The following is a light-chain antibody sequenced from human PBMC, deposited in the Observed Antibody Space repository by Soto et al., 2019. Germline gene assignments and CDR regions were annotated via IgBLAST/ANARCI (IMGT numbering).Light chain of an antibody. CDR2: LAS. J-gene: IGKJ1*01. V-gene: IGKV3D-15*01. CDR3: QQYGSSQKT. Sequence: RGVRQSPATLVVCSGGKTTLSCRPSQSVSPNLARYQQSPGQAPRLLISLASIRATGIPARFSGSGSGTDFTLTIGRLEPEDSAVYYCQQYGSSQKTFGQGTKV. CDR1: QSVSPN.